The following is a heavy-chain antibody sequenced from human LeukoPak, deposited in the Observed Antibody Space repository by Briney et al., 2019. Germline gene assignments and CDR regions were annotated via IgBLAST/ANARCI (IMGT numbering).Heavy chain of an antibody. V-gene: IGHV4-34*01. J-gene: IGHJ6*03. D-gene: IGHD6-19*01. CDR2: INHSGST. CDR3: ARYTVAGTQVYYYYMDV. Sequence: SETLSLTCAVYGGSFSGYYWSWIRQPPGKGLEWIGEINHSGSTNYNPSLKSRVTISVDTSKNQFSLKLSSVTAADTAVYYCARYTVAGTQVYYYYMDVWGKGTTVTVS. CDR1: GGSFSGYY.